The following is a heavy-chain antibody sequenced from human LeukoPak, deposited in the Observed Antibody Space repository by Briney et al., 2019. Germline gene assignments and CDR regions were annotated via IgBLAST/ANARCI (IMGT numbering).Heavy chain of an antibody. V-gene: IGHV3-30*18. D-gene: IGHD3-9*01. Sequence: PGGSLRLSCAASGFTFSSYGMHWVRQAPGKGLEWVAVISYDGSNKYYADSVKGRFTISRDNSKNTLYLQMNSLRAEDTAVYYFAKDYPLIRDFDWLSLDDAFDIWGQGTMVTVSS. CDR3: AKDYPLIRDFDWLSLDDAFDI. CDR2: ISYDGSNK. CDR1: GFTFSSYG. J-gene: IGHJ3*02.